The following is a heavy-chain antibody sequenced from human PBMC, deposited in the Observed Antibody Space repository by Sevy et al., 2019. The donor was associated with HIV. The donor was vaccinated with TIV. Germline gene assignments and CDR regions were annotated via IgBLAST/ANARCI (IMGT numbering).Heavy chain of an antibody. D-gene: IGHD6-13*01. CDR1: GFTFSSYS. J-gene: IGHJ6*03. V-gene: IGHV3-21*01. CDR3: ARDYRGGSSWPFQVYYMDV. CDR2: ISSSSSYI. Sequence: GGSLRLSCAASGFTFSSYSMNWVRQAPGKGLEWVSSISSSSSYIYYADSVKGRFTISRDNAKNSLYLQMNSLRAEDTAVYYCARDYRGGSSWPFQVYYMDVWGKGTTVTVSS.